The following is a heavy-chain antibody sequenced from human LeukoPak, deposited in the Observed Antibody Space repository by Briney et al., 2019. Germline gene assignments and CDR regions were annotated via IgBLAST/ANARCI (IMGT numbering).Heavy chain of an antibody. Sequence: GSSVKVSCKASGGTFSSYAISWVRQAPGQGLEWMGGIIPIFGTANYAQKFQGRVTIIADESTSTAYMELSSLRSEDTAAYYCARVWSGGSLGYFDYWGQGTLVTVSS. CDR3: ARVWSGGSLGYFDY. CDR2: IIPIFGTA. CDR1: GGTFSSYA. D-gene: IGHD2-15*01. J-gene: IGHJ4*02. V-gene: IGHV1-69*01.